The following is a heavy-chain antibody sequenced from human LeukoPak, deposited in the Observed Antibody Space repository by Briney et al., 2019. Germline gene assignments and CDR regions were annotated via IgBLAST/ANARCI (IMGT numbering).Heavy chain of an antibody. CDR1: GFTFSDAW. J-gene: IGHJ3*02. CDR2: IKSKTDGGTT. Sequence: GGSLRLSCAASGFTFSDAWMNWVRQAPGKGLEWVGRIKSKTDGGTTDYAAPVKGRFTISRDDSKNTLYLQMNSLKTEDTAVYYCTTDIDHGWAFDIWGQGTMVTVSS. CDR3: TTDIDHGWAFDI. V-gene: IGHV3-15*07. D-gene: IGHD1-14*01.